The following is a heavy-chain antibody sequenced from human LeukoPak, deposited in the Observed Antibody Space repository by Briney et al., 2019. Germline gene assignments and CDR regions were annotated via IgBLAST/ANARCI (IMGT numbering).Heavy chain of an antibody. J-gene: IGHJ4*02. D-gene: IGHD3-22*01. Sequence: GGSLRLSCAASGFTVSSNYMSWVRQAPGKGLEWVSVIYSGGSTYYADSVKVRFTISRDNSKNTLYLQMNSLRAEDTAVYYCARVPHYYDSSGFDYWGQGTLVTVSS. CDR1: GFTVSSNY. CDR2: IYSGGST. CDR3: ARVPHYYDSSGFDY. V-gene: IGHV3-66*01.